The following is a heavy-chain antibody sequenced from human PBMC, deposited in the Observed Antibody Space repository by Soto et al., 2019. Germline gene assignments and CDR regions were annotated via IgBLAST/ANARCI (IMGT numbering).Heavy chain of an antibody. V-gene: IGHV3-30*18. J-gene: IGHJ4*02. D-gene: IGHD2-2*01. CDR3: AKSPNFYCSSYHCYKYYFDY. CDR2: ISYDGSDK. CDR1: GFTFNTFG. Sequence: ESGGGVVLPGRSLRLSCAASGFTFNTFGMHWVRQAPGKGLEWVAVISYDGSDKYYSDSVRGRFTISRDNSMNMLYLQMNSLRTEDTAVYYCAKSPNFYCSSYHCYKYYFDYWGQGTLVTVSS.